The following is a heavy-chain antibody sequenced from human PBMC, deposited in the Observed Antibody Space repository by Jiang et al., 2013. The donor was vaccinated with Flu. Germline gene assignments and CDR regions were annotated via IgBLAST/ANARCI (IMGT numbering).Heavy chain of an antibody. D-gene: IGHD3-22*01. V-gene: IGHV4-39*01. J-gene: IGHJ5*02. Sequence: TYYNPSLKSRVTISVDTSKNQFSLKLSSVTAADTAVYYCARQITMIVVVISVGHWFDPWGQGTLVTVSS. CDR3: ARQITMIVVVISVGHWFDP. CDR2: T.